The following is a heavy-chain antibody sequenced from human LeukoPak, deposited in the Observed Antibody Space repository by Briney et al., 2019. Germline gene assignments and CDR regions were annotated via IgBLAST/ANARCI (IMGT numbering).Heavy chain of an antibody. V-gene: IGHV1-2*02. CDR1: GYTFTGYY. Sequence: GASVKVSCKASGYTFTGYYMHWVRQAPGQGLEWMGWINPNSGGTNYAQKFQGRVTMTRDTSISTAYMELSRLRSDDTAVYYCARVALDQTYYYGSGSIKNDYWGQGTLVTVSS. CDR3: ARVALDQTYYYGSGSIKNDY. CDR2: INPNSGGT. J-gene: IGHJ4*02. D-gene: IGHD3-10*01.